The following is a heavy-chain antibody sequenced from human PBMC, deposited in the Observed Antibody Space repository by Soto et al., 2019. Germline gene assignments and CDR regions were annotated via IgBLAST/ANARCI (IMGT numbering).Heavy chain of an antibody. V-gene: IGHV3-53*01. D-gene: IGHD6-13*01. CDR1: GFTVSSNY. CDR3: AREAGDY. Sequence: PGGSVGLSCSASGFTVSSNYINWVRQAPGKGLEWVSIIYSGGSTYYADSVKGRFTISRDNSKNTVYLQMNSLRAEDTAVYYCAREAGDYWGQGNLGTVSS. J-gene: IGHJ4*02. CDR2: IYSGGST.